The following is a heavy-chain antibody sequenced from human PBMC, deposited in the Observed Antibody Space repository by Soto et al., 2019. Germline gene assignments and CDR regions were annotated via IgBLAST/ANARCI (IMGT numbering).Heavy chain of an antibody. Sequence: QLQLQESGPGLVKPSETLSLNCSVSGGSFSNSYWTWIRQPAGKRLEWIGRIYTSCSTTYNPSLKSRVTLSLDTSKSQFSLRLTSVTAADTAVYYCARAPLRTAIPKDAFDIWGQGTMVTVSS. D-gene: IGHD2-21*02. CDR1: GGSFSNSY. CDR2: IYTSCST. V-gene: IGHV4-4*07. J-gene: IGHJ3*02. CDR3: ARAPLRTAIPKDAFDI.